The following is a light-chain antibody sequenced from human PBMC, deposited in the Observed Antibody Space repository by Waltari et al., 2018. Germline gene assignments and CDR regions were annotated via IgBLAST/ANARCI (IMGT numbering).Light chain of an antibody. CDR1: SNNFHNHR. J-gene: IGLJ3*02. CDR2: RNN. V-gene: IGLV10-54*01. CDR3: SAWDSSLSAWV. Sequence: QAGLTQPPSVSKGLRPTPTLTCTGNSNNFHNHRAPWRQQQQGHPPNLLSYRNNNRPSGISERLSASRSGNTAALTITGLQPEDAADYYCSAWDSSLSAWVFGGGTKLTVL.